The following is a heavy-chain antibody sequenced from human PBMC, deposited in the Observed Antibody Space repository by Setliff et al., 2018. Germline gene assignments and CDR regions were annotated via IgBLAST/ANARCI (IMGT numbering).Heavy chain of an antibody. CDR2: IYTDGST. D-gene: IGHD3-10*01. CDR1: GGSLSSFHY. J-gene: IGHJ4*02. Sequence: PSETLSLTCTVSGGSLSSFHYWSWIRQPAGKGLEWIGQIYTDGSTNYNPSLKSRVTMSVDASRNQFSLKLSSVTAADTAIYYCARDRSYYASGSFTKWFDYWGQGTLVTVSS. V-gene: IGHV4-4*07. CDR3: ARDRSYYASGSFTKWFDY.